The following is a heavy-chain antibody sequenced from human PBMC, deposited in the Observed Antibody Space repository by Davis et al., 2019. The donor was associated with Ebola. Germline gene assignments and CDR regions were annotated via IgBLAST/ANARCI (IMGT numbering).Heavy chain of an antibody. V-gene: IGHV1-69*13. CDR1: GGTFSSYA. J-gene: IGHJ2*01. Sequence: SVKVSCKASGGTFSSYAISWVRQAPGQGLEWMGGIIPIFGTANYAQKFQGRVKITAEESTSTAYMELSSLGSEDTAVYYCARDGRRLSEYSSSSGGDANWYFDLWGRGTLVTVSS. CDR2: IIPIFGTA. D-gene: IGHD6-6*01. CDR3: ARDGRRLSEYSSSSGGDANWYFDL.